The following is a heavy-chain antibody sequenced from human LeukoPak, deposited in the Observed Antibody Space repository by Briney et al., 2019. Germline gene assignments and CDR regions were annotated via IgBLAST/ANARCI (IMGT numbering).Heavy chain of an antibody. V-gene: IGHV3-23*01. Sequence: GGSLRLSCAASGFTFSSYAMSWVRQAPGKGLEWVSAISGSGGSTYYADSVRGRFTISRDNSKNTLYLQMDSLRAEDTAVYYCAKITYYDILTGYLVAPYFDYWGQGTLVTVSS. CDR1: GFTFSSYA. D-gene: IGHD3-9*01. J-gene: IGHJ4*02. CDR2: ISGSGGST. CDR3: AKITYYDILTGYLVAPYFDY.